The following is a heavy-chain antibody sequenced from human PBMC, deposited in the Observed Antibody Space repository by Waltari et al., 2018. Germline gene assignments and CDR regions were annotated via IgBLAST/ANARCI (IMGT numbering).Heavy chain of an antibody. Sequence: QLQLQESGPGLVKPSETLSLTCTVSGGSISSSSYYWGWVRQPPGKGLEWIGSIYYSGSTYYNPSLKSRVTISVDTSKNQFSLRVSSVTAEDTAVYYCARAVYCSSTSCSMYYFDYWGQGTLVTVSS. J-gene: IGHJ4*02. CDR1: GGSISSSSYY. V-gene: IGHV4-39*07. CDR3: ARAVYCSSTSCSMYYFDY. CDR2: IYYSGST. D-gene: IGHD2-2*01.